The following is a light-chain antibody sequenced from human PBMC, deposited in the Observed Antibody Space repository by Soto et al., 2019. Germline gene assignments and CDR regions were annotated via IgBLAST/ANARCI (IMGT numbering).Light chain of an antibody. CDR1: QSISSY. Sequence: DIQMTQSPSSLSASVGDRVTITCRASQSISSYLNWYQQKPGKAPKLLIYAASSLQSGVPSRFSGSGSGTDFTLTISSLQPEDFATYFCQQSYSTPPTFGQGTKVEFK. J-gene: IGKJ1*01. CDR3: QQSYSTPPT. V-gene: IGKV1-39*01. CDR2: AAS.